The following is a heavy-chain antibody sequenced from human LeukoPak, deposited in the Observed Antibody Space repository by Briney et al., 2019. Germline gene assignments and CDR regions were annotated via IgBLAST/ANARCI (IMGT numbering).Heavy chain of an antibody. CDR1: GFTFSRYE. CDR3: ARGYASDY. J-gene: IGHJ4*02. CDR2: ISRSGDTI. D-gene: IGHD3-10*01. V-gene: IGHV3-48*03. Sequence: GGSLRLSCAASGFTFSRYEMNWVRQAPGKGLEWVSHISRSGDTIYFADSVKGRFTISRDNAKNSLYLQMSSLRAEDTAVYYCARGYASDYWGQGTLVTVSS.